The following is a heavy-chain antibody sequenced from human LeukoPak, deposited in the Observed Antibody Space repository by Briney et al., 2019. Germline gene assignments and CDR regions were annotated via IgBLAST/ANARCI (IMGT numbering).Heavy chain of an antibody. CDR1: GFTFSSYG. V-gene: IGHV3-30*18. Sequence: PGESLRLSCAASGFTFSSYGMHWVRQAPGKGLEWVAVISYDGSNKYYADSVKGRFTISRDNSKNTLYLQMNSLRAEDTAVYYCAKDLGYCSSTSCNSAFDIWGQGTMVTVSS. CDR3: AKDLGYCSSTSCNSAFDI. D-gene: IGHD2-2*02. CDR2: ISYDGSNK. J-gene: IGHJ3*02.